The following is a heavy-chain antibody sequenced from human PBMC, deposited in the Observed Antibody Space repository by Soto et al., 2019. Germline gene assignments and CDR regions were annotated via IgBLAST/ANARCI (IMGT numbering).Heavy chain of an antibody. D-gene: IGHD1-1*01. CDR2: ISGSGVNA. CDR3: ARKPHWQYWYFDL. CDR1: GFAFQNHG. J-gene: IGHJ2*01. V-gene: IGHV3-20*01. Sequence: EVQLVESGGSVIRPGGSLRLPCAASGFAFQNHGMAWVRQVPGKGPEWVAGISGSGVNAGYADSVKGRFTISRDNGDNALYLEINNLGVEDTALYHCARKPHWQYWYFDLWGRGTLVTVSS.